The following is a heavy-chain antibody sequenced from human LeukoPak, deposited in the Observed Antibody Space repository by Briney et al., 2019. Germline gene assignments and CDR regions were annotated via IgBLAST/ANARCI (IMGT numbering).Heavy chain of an antibody. J-gene: IGHJ5*02. CDR1: GGSFSGYY. D-gene: IGHD6-19*01. CDR3: ARWGSGWYWYGWFDP. Sequence: SETLSLTCAVYGGSFSGYYWSWIRQPPGKGLEWIGEINHSGSTNYNPSLKSRLTISVDTSKNQFSLKLSSVTAADTAVYYCARWGSGWYWYGWFDPWGQGTLVTVSS. V-gene: IGHV4-34*01. CDR2: INHSGST.